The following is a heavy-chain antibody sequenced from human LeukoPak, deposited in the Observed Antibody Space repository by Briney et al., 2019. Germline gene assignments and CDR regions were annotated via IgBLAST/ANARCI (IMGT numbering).Heavy chain of an antibody. D-gene: IGHD4-17*01. CDR2: IWYDENNK. Sequence: GGSLRLSCAASDFAFSNYGMHWVRQAPGKGLEWVAVIWYDENNKHYGDSVKGRFTISRDNSKNTLYLQMNSLRAEDTAVYYCASQADYGDYLVWYFDLWGRGTLVTVSS. V-gene: IGHV3-33*01. CDR1: DFAFSNYG. CDR3: ASQADYGDYLVWYFDL. J-gene: IGHJ2*01.